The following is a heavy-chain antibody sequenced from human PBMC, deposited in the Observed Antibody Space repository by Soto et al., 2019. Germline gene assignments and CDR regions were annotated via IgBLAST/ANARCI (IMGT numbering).Heavy chain of an antibody. V-gene: IGHV3-48*03. J-gene: IGHJ6*02. CDR2: ISSSGSTI. CDR1: GFTFSSYE. Sequence: GGSLRLSCAASGFTFSSYEMNWVRQAPGKGLEWVSYISSSGSTIYYADSVKGRFTISRDNAKNSLYLQMNSLRAEGTAVYYCACEVYYDFWSGYPIGMDVWGQGTTVTVSS. CDR3: ACEVYYDFWSGYPIGMDV. D-gene: IGHD3-3*01.